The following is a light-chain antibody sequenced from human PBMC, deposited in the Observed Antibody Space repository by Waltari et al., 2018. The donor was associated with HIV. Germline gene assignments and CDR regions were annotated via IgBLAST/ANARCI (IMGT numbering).Light chain of an antibody. CDR1: NSNIGRYA. Sequence: QSVLTQPPSASGAPGQRVSISCSGGNSNIGRYAVSWYQQLPGTAPKLHIYSNTQRPSGVPDRVSASKSGTSASLAIGGSQSEDEADDDWAAWEDGLSGSGVFGGGTKLTVL. J-gene: IGLJ2*01. CDR2: SNT. V-gene: IGLV1-44*01. CDR3: AAWEDGLSGSGV.